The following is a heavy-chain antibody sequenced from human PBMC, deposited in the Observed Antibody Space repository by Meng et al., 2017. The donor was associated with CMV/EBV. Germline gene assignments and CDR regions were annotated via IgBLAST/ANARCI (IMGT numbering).Heavy chain of an antibody. Sequence: FSFTNAWMNWVRQAPGTGLGWVGRIKSKTDGGTTDYAAPVKGRFTISRDDSKNTLYLQMNSLKSEDTAVYYCTTVLDYDFWSGSRGYWGQGTLVTVSS. CDR1: FSFTNAW. D-gene: IGHD3-3*01. CDR2: IKSKTDGGTT. CDR3: TTVLDYDFWSGSRGY. J-gene: IGHJ4*02. V-gene: IGHV3-15*07.